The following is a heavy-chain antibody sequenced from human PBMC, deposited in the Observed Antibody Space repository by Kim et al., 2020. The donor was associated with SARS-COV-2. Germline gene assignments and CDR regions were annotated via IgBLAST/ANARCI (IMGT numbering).Heavy chain of an antibody. CDR1: GGTFSSYA. CDR3: ARELNGHYYDILFDP. V-gene: IGHV1-69*13. D-gene: IGHD3-22*01. J-gene: IGHJ5*02. Sequence: SVKVSCKASGGTFSSYAISWVRQAPGQGLEWMGGIIPIFGTANYAQKFQGRVTITADESTSTAYMELSSLRSEDTAVYYCARELNGHYYDILFDPWGQGTLVTVSS. CDR2: IIPIFGTA.